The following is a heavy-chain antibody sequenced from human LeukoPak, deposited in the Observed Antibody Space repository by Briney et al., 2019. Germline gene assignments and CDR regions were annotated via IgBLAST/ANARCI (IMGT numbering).Heavy chain of an antibody. D-gene: IGHD3/OR15-3a*01. CDR3: AKEIGRLGVPLYDY. V-gene: IGHV3-23*01. CDR2: ISGSGVTT. CDR1: GFTFSSYA. J-gene: IGHJ4*02. Sequence: PGGSLRLSCAASGFTFSSYAMSWVRQAPGKGLEWVSAISGSGVTTHYAGSVKGRFTISRDNSKNILYLQMNSLRAEDTAVYYCAKEIGRLGVPLYDYWGRGTLVTASS.